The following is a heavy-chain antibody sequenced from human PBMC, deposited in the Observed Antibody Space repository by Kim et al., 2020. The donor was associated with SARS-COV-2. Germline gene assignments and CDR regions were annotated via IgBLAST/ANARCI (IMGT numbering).Heavy chain of an antibody. Sequence: SETLSLTCAVYGGSFSGYYWSWIRQPPGKGLEWIGEINHSGSTNYNPSLKSRVTISVDTSKNQFSLKLSSVTAADTAVYYCARGSVHYDILTGYRLVSGWFDPWGQGTLVTVSS. V-gene: IGHV4-34*01. CDR2: INHSGST. CDR1: GGSFSGYY. CDR3: ARGSVHYDILTGYRLVSGWFDP. D-gene: IGHD3-9*01. J-gene: IGHJ5*02.